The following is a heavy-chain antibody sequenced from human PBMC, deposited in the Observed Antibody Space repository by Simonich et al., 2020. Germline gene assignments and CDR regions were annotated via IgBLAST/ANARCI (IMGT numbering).Heavy chain of an antibody. CDR3: ARNRLDY. CDR2: INSDGSST. Sequence: EVQLVESGGGLVQPGGSLRLSCAASGFTFRSYVMHWVRQAPGKGLVLFSRINSDGSSTRYADSVKGRFTISRDNAKNTLYLQMNSLRADDTAVYYCARNRLDYWGQGTLVTVSS. V-gene: IGHV3-74*01. J-gene: IGHJ4*02. CDR1: GFTFRSYV.